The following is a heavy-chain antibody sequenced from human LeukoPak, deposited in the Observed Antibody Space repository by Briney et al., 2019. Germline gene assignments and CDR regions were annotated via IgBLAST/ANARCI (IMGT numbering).Heavy chain of an antibody. J-gene: IGHJ3*02. V-gene: IGHV3-30*02. CDR2: IRYDGYNK. CDR1: GFTFSSYG. Sequence: PGGSLILSCEASGFTFSSYGMHWVRQAPGKGLEWVAFIRYDGYNKYYGDSVKGRFTISRDNSKNTLYLQMNSLRAEDTAVYYCAKDTTMIVVVPWDAFDIWGQGTMVTVSS. CDR3: AKDTTMIVVVPWDAFDI. D-gene: IGHD3-22*01.